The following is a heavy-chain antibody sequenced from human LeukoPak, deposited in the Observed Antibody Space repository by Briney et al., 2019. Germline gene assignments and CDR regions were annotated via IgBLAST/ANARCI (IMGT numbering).Heavy chain of an antibody. Sequence: ASVKVSCKASGYTFTSYGISWVRQAPGQGLEWMGWISGYNGNTNYAQKLQGRVTMTTDTSTSTAYMELRSLRSDDTAVYYCARAGILRYYDFWSGYQYYMDVWGKGTTVTVSS. V-gene: IGHV1-18*01. D-gene: IGHD3-3*01. CDR2: ISGYNGNT. J-gene: IGHJ6*03. CDR3: ARAGILRYYDFWSGYQYYMDV. CDR1: GYTFTSYG.